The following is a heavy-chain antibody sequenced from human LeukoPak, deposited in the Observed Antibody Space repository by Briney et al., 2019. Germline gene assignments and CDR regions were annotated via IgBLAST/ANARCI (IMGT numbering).Heavy chain of an antibody. V-gene: IGHV4-38-2*02. Sequence: PSETLSLTCAVYGGSFSGYYWGWIRQSPGKGLEWIGSIYYSGSTYYNPSLKSRVTISIDTSKNQFSLKVSSVTATDTAVYYCARESALGVQRVGGYFDYWGQGALVTVFS. CDR1: GGSFSGYY. CDR2: IYYSGST. J-gene: IGHJ4*02. CDR3: ARESALGVQRVGGYFDY. D-gene: IGHD1-1*01.